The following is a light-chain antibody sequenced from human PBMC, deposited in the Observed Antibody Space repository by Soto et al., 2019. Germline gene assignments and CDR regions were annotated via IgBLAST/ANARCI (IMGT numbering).Light chain of an antibody. CDR2: LGS. Sequence: DIVMTQSPLSLPVTPGEPASISCRSSQSLLHSNGYNYLDWYLQKPGQSPQLLIYLGSNRASGVADRFSGSGSGTDFTLKISRVEAEDVGVYYCMQALQTPPTFVGGTKVEIK. CDR1: QSLLHSNGYNY. J-gene: IGKJ4*01. CDR3: MQALQTPPT. V-gene: IGKV2-28*01.